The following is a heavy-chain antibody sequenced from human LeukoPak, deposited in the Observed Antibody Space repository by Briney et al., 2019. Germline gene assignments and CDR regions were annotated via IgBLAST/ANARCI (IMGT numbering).Heavy chain of an antibody. Sequence: GGSLRLSCTVSGFPFGGYWMTWVRQAPGKGLQWVANINQDGSEEYYVDSVRGRFTISRDNARNSLSLEMNSLRAEDTAVYYCAKMGSGRVFFYFNLWGQGTLVTVSS. J-gene: IGHJ4*02. CDR3: AKMGSGRVFFYFNL. D-gene: IGHD3-10*01. CDR2: INQDGSEE. CDR1: GFPFGGYW. V-gene: IGHV3-7*01.